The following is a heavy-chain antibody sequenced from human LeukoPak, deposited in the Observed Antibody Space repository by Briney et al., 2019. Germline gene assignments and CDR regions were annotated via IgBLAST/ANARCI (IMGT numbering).Heavy chain of an antibody. D-gene: IGHD6-13*01. CDR1: GFTFSSYA. V-gene: IGHV3-30*04. Sequence: GGSLRLSCAASGFTFSSYAMHWVRQAPGKGLEWVAVISYDGSNKYYADSVKGRFTISRDNPKNTLYLQMNSLRAEDTAVYYCARGGSSWYGDYWGQGTLVTVSS. CDR2: ISYDGSNK. J-gene: IGHJ4*02. CDR3: ARGGSSWYGDY.